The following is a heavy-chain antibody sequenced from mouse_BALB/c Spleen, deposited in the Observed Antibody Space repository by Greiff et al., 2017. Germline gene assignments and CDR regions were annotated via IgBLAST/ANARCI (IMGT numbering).Heavy chain of an antibody. Sequence: EVKLMESGGGLVKPGGSLKLSCAASGFAFSSYDMSWVRQTPEKRLEWVAYISSGGGSTYYPDTVKGRFTISRDNAKNTLYLQMSSLKSEDTAMYYCARGRGYYGSSEGDYWGQGTSVTVSS. V-gene: IGHV5-12-1*01. D-gene: IGHD1-1*01. CDR1: GFAFSSYD. J-gene: IGHJ4*01. CDR3: ARGRGYYGSSEGDY. CDR2: ISSGGGST.